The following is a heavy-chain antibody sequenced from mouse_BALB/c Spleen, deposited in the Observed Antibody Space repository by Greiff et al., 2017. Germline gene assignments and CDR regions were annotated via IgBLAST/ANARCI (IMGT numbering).Heavy chain of an antibody. V-gene: IGHV1S81*02. J-gene: IGHJ2*01. Sequence: QVQLQQPGAELVKPGASVKLSCKASGYTFTSYWMHWVKQRPGQGLEWIGEINPSNGRTNYNEKFKSKATLTVDKSSSTAYMQLSSLTSEDSAVYYCAGGLRADYWGQGTTLTVSS. CDR3: AGGLRADY. D-gene: IGHD2-2*01. CDR1: GYTFTSYW. CDR2: INPSNGRT.